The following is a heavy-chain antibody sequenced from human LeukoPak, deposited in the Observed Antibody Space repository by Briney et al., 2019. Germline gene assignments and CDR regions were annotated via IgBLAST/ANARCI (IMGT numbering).Heavy chain of an antibody. Sequence: GGSLRLSCAASGFTLSSYWVSWVRHAPGRGLECVADIKQDGREKYYVDVLKGRFTISRDHAKNSLYLQMNSLRAEDTAVYYWARGSVSAPYYFDYWGQGTLVTVSS. J-gene: IGHJ4*02. CDR1: GFTLSSYW. CDR3: ARGSVSAPYYFDY. CDR2: IKQDGREK. V-gene: IGHV3-7*01. D-gene: IGHD4-11*01.